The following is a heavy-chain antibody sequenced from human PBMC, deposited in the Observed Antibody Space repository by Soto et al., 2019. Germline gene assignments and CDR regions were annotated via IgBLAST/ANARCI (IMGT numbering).Heavy chain of an antibody. CDR3: ARDRCYYGSGSYGPNWFDP. V-gene: IGHV1-69*08. J-gene: IGHJ5*02. Sequence: QVQLVQSGAEVKKPGSSVKVSCKASGGTFSSYTISWVRQAPGQGLEWMGRIIPILGIANYAQKFQGRVTITADKSTSTAYMELSSLRSEDTAVYYCARDRCYYGSGSYGPNWFDPWGQGTLVTVSS. D-gene: IGHD3-10*01. CDR1: GGTFSSYT. CDR2: IIPILGIA.